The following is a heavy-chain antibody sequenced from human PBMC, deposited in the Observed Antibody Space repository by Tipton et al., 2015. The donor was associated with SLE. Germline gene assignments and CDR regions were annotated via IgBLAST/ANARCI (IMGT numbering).Heavy chain of an antibody. CDR1: GGSISSSSYY. V-gene: IGHV4-39*02. CDR2: IYYSRST. Sequence: TLSLTCSVSGGSISSSSYYWGWIRQPPGKGLVWIGSIYYSRSTYYNPSLNSRVTISVDTSSNHFSLSIRSVTAADTAAYYCGGDVQTIFGVGRFDYWGQGTLVTFSS. D-gene: IGHD3-3*02. CDR3: GGDVQTIFGVGRFDY. J-gene: IGHJ4*02.